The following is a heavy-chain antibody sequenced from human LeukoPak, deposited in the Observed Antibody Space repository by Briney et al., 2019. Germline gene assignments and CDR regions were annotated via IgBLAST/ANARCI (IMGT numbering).Heavy chain of an antibody. CDR2: ISGRGNST. Sequence: GGSLRLSCAASGFTFSTYAMSWVRQAPGKGLEWVSTISGRGNSTYYADSVKGRFTISRDNSKNTLYLQMNSLRAEDTAVYYCAKDRTMVRETNWFDPWGQGTLVTVSS. J-gene: IGHJ5*02. D-gene: IGHD3-10*01. CDR1: GFTFSTYA. V-gene: IGHV3-23*01. CDR3: AKDRTMVRETNWFDP.